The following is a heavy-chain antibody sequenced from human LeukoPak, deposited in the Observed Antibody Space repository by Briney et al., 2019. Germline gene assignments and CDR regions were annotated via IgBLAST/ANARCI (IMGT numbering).Heavy chain of an antibody. V-gene: IGHV4-34*01. Sequence: SETLSLTCAVSGVSFNDYYWSWVRQTRGKGLEWIGEINQSGYTNDSPSLKSRVTLSIDTSTKQFSLNLRSVTVADTGIYYCTRMTTGHDYWGQGTLVTVSS. D-gene: IGHD4-17*01. J-gene: IGHJ4*02. CDR1: GVSFNDYY. CDR2: INQSGYT. CDR3: TRMTTGHDY.